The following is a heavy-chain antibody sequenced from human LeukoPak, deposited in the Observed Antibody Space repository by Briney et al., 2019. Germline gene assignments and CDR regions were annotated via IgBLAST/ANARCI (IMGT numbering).Heavy chain of an antibody. CDR3: TRSDWFDP. J-gene: IGHJ5*02. CDR2: INTDGSRT. V-gene: IGHV3-74*01. CDR1: GFTFSSYL. Sequence: PGGSLRLSCAASGFTFSSYLMHWVRQAPGKELVWVSRINTDGSRTSYADSVKGRFTISRDNAENTLYLQMNSLRAEDTAVYYCTRSDWFDPWGQGTLVTVSS.